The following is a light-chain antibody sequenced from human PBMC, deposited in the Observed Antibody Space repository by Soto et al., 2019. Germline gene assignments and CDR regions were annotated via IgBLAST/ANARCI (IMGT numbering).Light chain of an antibody. CDR3: QRTRT. CDR2: GAS. J-gene: IGKJ1*01. Sequence: EIVLTQSPGTLSLSPGERATLSCRASQSVSSSYVAWYQQKPGQAPRLLIYGASSRATGIPDRFSGSGSGTDFTLTISRLEPEDFAVYYCQRTRTFGQGTKVDIK. CDR1: QSVSSSY. V-gene: IGKV3-20*01.